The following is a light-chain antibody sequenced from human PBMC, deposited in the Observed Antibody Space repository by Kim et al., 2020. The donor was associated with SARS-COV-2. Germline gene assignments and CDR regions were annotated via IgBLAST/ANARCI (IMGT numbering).Light chain of an antibody. CDR3: AAWDDSLNGPV. Sequence: QPVLTQPPSASGTPGQRVTLSCSGSSSNIGSNTVHWYQQLPGTAPKLLIYSNNQRPSGVPDRFSGSKSGTSASLAISGLQSEDEADYYCAAWDDSLNGPVFGGGTKLTVL. CDR2: SNN. CDR1: SSNIGSNT. V-gene: IGLV1-44*01. J-gene: IGLJ3*02.